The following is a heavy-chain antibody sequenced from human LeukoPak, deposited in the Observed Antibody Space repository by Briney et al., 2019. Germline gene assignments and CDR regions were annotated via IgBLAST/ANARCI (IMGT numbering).Heavy chain of an antibody. Sequence: PSETLSLTCAVYGGSFSGYYWSWIRQPPGKGLEWIGETNHSGSTNYNPSLKSRVTISVDTSKNQFSLKLSSVTAADTAVYYCARTESHRGGKNYFDYWGQGTLVTVSS. CDR3: ARTESHRGGKNYFDY. D-gene: IGHD4-23*01. V-gene: IGHV4-34*01. CDR2: TNHSGST. CDR1: GGSFSGYY. J-gene: IGHJ4*02.